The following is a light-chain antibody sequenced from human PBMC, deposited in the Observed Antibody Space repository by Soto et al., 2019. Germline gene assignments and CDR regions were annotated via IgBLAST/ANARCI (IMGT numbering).Light chain of an antibody. CDR1: QDISNY. Sequence: DIQMTQSPSSLSASVGDRVTITCQASQDISNYLSWYQQKPGKAPKLLIYDASNLETGVPSRFSGSGSGTDFTFTISSLQPEYFATYYCQQYNDLPPFTFGGGNKVEIK. V-gene: IGKV1-33*01. CDR2: DAS. J-gene: IGKJ4*01. CDR3: QQYNDLPPFT.